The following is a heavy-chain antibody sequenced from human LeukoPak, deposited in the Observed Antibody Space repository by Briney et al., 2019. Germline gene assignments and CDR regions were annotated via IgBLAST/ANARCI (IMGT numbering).Heavy chain of an antibody. CDR3: AKDLTTVTTQGDY. CDR2: IRYDGSDK. J-gene: IGHJ4*02. Sequence: GGSLRLSCAASGFSFSSYWMSWVRQAPGKGLEWVAFIRYDGSDKYYADSVKGRFTISRDNSKNTLYLQMNSLRTEDTAVYYCAKDLTTVTTQGDYWGQGTLVTVSS. V-gene: IGHV3-30*02. CDR1: GFSFSSYW. D-gene: IGHD4-17*01.